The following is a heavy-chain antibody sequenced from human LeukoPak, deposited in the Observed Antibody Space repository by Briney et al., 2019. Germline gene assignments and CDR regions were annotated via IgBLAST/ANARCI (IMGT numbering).Heavy chain of an antibody. J-gene: IGHJ4*02. CDR1: GFTFSSYT. D-gene: IGHD2-2*01. CDR2: ITGSGGST. V-gene: IGHV3-23*01. Sequence: GGPLRLSCAASGFTFSSYTMIWVRQAPGKGLEWVSAITGSGGSTYYADSVKGRFTISGDNSKNTVYLQMNSLRAEDTALYYCASKVSGFSSPLDYWGQGILVTVSS. CDR3: ASKVSGFSSPLDY.